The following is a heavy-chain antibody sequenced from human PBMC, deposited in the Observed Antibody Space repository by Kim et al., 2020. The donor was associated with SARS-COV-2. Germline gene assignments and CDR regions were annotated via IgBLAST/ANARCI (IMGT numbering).Heavy chain of an antibody. CDR1: GYTFTGHY. J-gene: IGHJ6*02. CDR3: ARDPRGEHSSSGWGGMDV. Sequence: ASVKVSYKASGYTFTGHYMHWVRQAPGQGLEWMGWINPNSGGTNYAQKFQGWVTMTRDTSISTAYMELSRLRADDTAVYYCARDPRGEHSSSGWGGMDVWGQGTTVTVSS. CDR2: INPNSGGT. V-gene: IGHV1-2*04. D-gene: IGHD6-13*01.